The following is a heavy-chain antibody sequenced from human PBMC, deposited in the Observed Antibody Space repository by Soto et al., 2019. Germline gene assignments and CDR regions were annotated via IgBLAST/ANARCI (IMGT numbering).Heavy chain of an antibody. CDR1: GGSFSGYY. Sequence: SETLSLTCAVYGGSFSGYYWSWIRQPPGKGLEWIGEINHSGSTNYNPSLKSRVTISVDTSKNQFSLKLNSVTAADTALYYCARHVGHSSGRRWFDPWGQGTLVTVSS. D-gene: IGHD6-25*01. CDR3: ARHVGHSSGRRWFDP. V-gene: IGHV4-34*01. CDR2: INHSGST. J-gene: IGHJ5*02.